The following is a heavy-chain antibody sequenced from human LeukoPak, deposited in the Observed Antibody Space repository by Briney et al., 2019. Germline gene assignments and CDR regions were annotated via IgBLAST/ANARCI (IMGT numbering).Heavy chain of an antibody. D-gene: IGHD3-3*01. CDR2: INHSGST. Sequence: KPSETLSLTCAVYGGSFSGYYWSWIRQPPGKGLEWIGEINHSGSTNYNPSLKSRVTISVDTSKNQFSLKLSSVTAADTAVYYCAGARGIWSGSPPFYYYYYMDVWGKGTTVTVSS. CDR3: AGARGIWSGSPPFYYYYYMDV. CDR1: GGSFSGYY. J-gene: IGHJ6*03. V-gene: IGHV4-34*01.